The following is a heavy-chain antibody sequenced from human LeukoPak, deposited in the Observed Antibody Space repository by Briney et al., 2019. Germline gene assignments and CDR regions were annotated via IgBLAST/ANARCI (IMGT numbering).Heavy chain of an antibody. CDR1: GGSFSGYY. Sequence: KPSETLSLTCAVYGGSFSGYYWSWIRQPPGKGLEWIGEINHSGSTNYNPSLKSRVTISVDTSKNQFSLKLSSVTAADTAVYYCARRPSYSSSWNPNWYFDLWGRGTLVTVSS. D-gene: IGHD6-13*01. V-gene: IGHV4-34*01. J-gene: IGHJ2*01. CDR2: INHSGST. CDR3: ARRPSYSSSWNPNWYFDL.